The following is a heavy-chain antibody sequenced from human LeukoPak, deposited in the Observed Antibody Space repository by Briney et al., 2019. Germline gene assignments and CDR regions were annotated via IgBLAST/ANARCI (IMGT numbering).Heavy chain of an antibody. Sequence: GRSLRLSCAASGFTFSSYGMHWVRQAPGKGLEWVAVISYDGSNKYFADSVKGRFTISRDNPKSTLYLQMNSLRAEDTAVYYCARMSGSRLPGYWGQGTLVTVSS. CDR1: GFTFSSYG. CDR3: ARMSGSRLPGY. V-gene: IGHV3-30*03. D-gene: IGHD3-3*01. J-gene: IGHJ4*02. CDR2: ISYDGSNK.